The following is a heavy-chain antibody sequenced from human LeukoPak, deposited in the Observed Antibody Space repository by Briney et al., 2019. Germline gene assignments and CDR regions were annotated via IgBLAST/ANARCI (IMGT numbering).Heavy chain of an antibody. D-gene: IGHD5-18*01. V-gene: IGHV3-7*01. J-gene: IGHJ4*02. Sequence: QSGGSLRLSCAASGFTFCSYWMSWVRQAPGKGLEWVANIKKDGSEKYYVDSVKGRFTISRDNAKTSLYLQMNSLRAEDTALYYCARYLSGVTGYTYGRGIDYWGQGTLVTVSS. CDR2: IKKDGSEK. CDR3: ARYLSGVTGYTYGRGIDY. CDR1: GFTFCSYW.